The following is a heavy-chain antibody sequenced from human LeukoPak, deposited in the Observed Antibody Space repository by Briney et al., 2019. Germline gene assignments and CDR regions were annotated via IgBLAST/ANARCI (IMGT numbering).Heavy chain of an antibody. CDR2: IYYTGST. D-gene: IGHD5-24*01. V-gene: IGHV4-59*01. Sequence: SETLSLTCTVSGGSISTYYWSWIRQPPGTGLEWIGYIYYTGSTNYNPSLKSRVTISVDTSKNQFSLKLTSVTAADTAVYYCAREAQEKYYFDYWGQGTLVTVSS. CDR1: GGSISTYY. J-gene: IGHJ4*02. CDR3: AREAQEKYYFDY.